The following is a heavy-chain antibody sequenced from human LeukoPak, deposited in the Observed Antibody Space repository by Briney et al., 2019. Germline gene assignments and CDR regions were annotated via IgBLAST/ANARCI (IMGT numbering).Heavy chain of an antibody. D-gene: IGHD4-17*01. CDR1: GYSISSGYY. J-gene: IGHJ5*02. Sequence: PSETLSLTCTVSGYSISSGYYWGWIRQPPGKGLEWIGSIYHSGSTYYNPSLKSRVTISVDTSKNQFSLKLSSVTAADTAVYYCARVGGDYGLMNWFDPWGQGTLVTVSS. CDR3: ARVGGDYGLMNWFDP. CDR2: IYHSGST. V-gene: IGHV4-38-2*02.